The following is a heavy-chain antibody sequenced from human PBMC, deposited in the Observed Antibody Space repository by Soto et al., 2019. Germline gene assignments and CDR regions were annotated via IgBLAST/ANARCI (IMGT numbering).Heavy chain of an antibody. CDR1: GYTFTGYY. J-gene: IGHJ4*02. CDR3: ASGALWFGESPLDY. Sequence: VASVKVSCKASGYTFTGYYMHWVRQAPGQGLEWMGWINPNSGGTNYAQKFQGRVTMTRDTSISTAYMELSRPRSDDTAVYYCASGALWFGESPLDYWGQGTLVTVSS. D-gene: IGHD3-10*01. CDR2: INPNSGGT. V-gene: IGHV1-2*02.